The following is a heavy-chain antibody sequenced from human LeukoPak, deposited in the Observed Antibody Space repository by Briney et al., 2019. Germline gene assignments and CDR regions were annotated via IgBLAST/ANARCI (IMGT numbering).Heavy chain of an antibody. V-gene: IGHV1-46*01. CDR1: GYTFTSYY. D-gene: IGHD6-6*01. CDR3: ARETQAHDAFDI. Sequence: ASVKVSCKASGYTFTSYYMHWVRQAPGQGLEWMGIINPSGGSTSYAQKFQGRVTMTRDTSTSTVYMEPSSLRSEDTAVYYCARETQAHDAFDIWGQGTMVTVSS. CDR2: INPSGGST. J-gene: IGHJ3*02.